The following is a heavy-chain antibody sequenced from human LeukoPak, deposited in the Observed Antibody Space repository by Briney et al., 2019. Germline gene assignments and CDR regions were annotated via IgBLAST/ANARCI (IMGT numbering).Heavy chain of an antibody. CDR3: AKQYTYGTTDY. J-gene: IGHJ4*02. Sequence: KPSETLSLTCTVSGGSISSSNYYWGWIRQPPGEGLEWIGNIYYSGSTHYNPSLKSRLTISVDTSKNQFSLNLSSVTAADTAVYYCAKQYTYGTTDYWGQGTLVTVSS. V-gene: IGHV4-39*01. CDR2: IYYSGST. D-gene: IGHD5-18*01. CDR1: GGSISSSNYY.